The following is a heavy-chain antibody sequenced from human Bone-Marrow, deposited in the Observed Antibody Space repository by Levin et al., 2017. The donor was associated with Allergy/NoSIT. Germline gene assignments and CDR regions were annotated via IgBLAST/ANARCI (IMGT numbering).Heavy chain of an antibody. V-gene: IGHV1-69*13. CDR3: ARLRSGYDHRGRPVHYGMDV. J-gene: IGHJ6*02. CDR2: IIPIFGTA. CDR1: GGTFSSYA. Sequence: SVKVSCKASGGTFSSYAISWVRQAPGQGLEWMGGIIPIFGTANYAQKFQGRVTITADESTSTAYMELSSLRSEDTAVYYCARLRSGYDHRGRPVHYGMDVWGQGTTVTVSS. D-gene: IGHD5-12*01.